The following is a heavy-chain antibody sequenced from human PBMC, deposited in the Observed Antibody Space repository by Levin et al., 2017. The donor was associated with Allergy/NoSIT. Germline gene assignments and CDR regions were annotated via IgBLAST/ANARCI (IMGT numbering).Heavy chain of an antibody. J-gene: IGHJ3*02. CDR2: ISGSGGST. D-gene: IGHD1-1*01. Sequence: TSETLSLTCAASGFTFSSYAMSWVRQAPGKGLEWVSAISGSGGSTYYADSVKGRFTISRDNSKNTLYLQMNSLRAEDTAVYYCAKGGAGTYLRQNDAFDIWGQGTMVTVSS. CDR1: GFTFSSYA. CDR3: AKGGAGTYLRQNDAFDI. V-gene: IGHV3-23*01.